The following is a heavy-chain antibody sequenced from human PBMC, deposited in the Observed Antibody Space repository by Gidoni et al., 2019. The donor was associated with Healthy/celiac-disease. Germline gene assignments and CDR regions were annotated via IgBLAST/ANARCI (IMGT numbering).Heavy chain of an antibody. CDR1: GFTFSSYA. CDR2: ISYDGSNK. J-gene: IGHJ4*02. CDR3: ARGAHGSGSYLDY. V-gene: IGHV3-30-3*01. Sequence: QVQLVESGGGVVQPGRSLRLSCAASGFTFSSYAMHWVRQAPGKGLEWVAVISYDGSNKYYADSVKGRFTISRDNSKNTLDLQMNSLRAEDTAVYYCARGAHGSGSYLDYWGQGTLVTVSS. D-gene: IGHD3-10*01.